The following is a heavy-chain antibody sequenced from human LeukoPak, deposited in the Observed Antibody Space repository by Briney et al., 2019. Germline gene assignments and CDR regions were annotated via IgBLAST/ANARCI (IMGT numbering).Heavy chain of an antibody. D-gene: IGHD3-10*01. J-gene: IGHJ4*02. CDR2: IDPLDGET. CDR1: VYPFTDYY. V-gene: IGHV1-69-2*01. CDR3: ARDHEERGPYLDL. Sequence: ATVTVSFKSSVYPFTDYYIHWLQQAPGKGLEWMGRIDPLDGETTYAEPFLGRVTFTADTSTSTIYMELNSLTFADRAVYYCARDHEERGPYLDLWGQGTQVFVSS.